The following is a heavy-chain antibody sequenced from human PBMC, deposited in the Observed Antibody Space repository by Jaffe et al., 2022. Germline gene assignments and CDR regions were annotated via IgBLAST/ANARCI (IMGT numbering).Heavy chain of an antibody. CDR3: ARHAYSNYVFDY. J-gene: IGHJ4*02. CDR1: GGSISSSSYY. Sequence: QLQLQESGPGLVKPSETLSLTCTVSGGSISSSSYYWGWIRQPPGKGLEWIGSIYYSGSTYYNPSLKSRVTISVDTSKNQFSLKLSSVTAADTAVYYCARHAYSNYVFDYWGQGTLVTVSS. CDR2: IYYSGST. V-gene: IGHV4-39*01. D-gene: IGHD4-4*01.